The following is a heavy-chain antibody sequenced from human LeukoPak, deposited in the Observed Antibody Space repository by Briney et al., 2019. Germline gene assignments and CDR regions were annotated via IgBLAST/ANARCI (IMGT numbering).Heavy chain of an antibody. Sequence: GGSLRLSCAASGFTFSSSGMHWVRQAPGKGLEWVAFIRYGGSHKYYADSVKGRFTISRDNSKNTLFLQMNSLRAEDTAVYYCAKEASRGSSFAYTPIEKPYYLDYWGQGTLVTVSS. CDR3: AKEASRGSSFAYTPIEKPYYLDY. V-gene: IGHV3-30*02. CDR1: GFTFSSSG. D-gene: IGHD5-18*01. J-gene: IGHJ4*02. CDR2: IRYGGSHK.